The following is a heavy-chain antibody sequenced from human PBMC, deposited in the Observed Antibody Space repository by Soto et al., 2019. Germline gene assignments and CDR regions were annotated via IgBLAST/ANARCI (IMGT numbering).Heavy chain of an antibody. CDR2: ISSNSGAI. V-gene: IGHV3-9*01. Sequence: EVQLVESGGGLAQPGRSLRLSCVASGFSFEDYDMHWVRQVPGKGLEWVSSISSNSGAIKYADSVKGRFSLSRDNAKNSMYLEMNSLRVEDTAFYFCVKGTCSSSKVIFDYWGQGTLVTVSS. J-gene: IGHJ4*02. CDR3: VKGTCSSSKVIFDY. CDR1: GFSFEDYD. D-gene: IGHD2-2*01.